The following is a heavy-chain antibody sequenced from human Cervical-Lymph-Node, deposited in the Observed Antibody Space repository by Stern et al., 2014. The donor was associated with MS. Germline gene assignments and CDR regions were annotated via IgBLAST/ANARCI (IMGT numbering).Heavy chain of an antibody. D-gene: IGHD1-26*01. CDR1: GYTFTHYG. CDR2: INTNPGIP. CDR3: ARLRVGNITRDY. J-gene: IGHJ4*02. Sequence: HVQLVQSGSELKKPGASVKVSCKASGYTFTHYGINWVRQAPGHGLEWMGWINTNPGIPTYAQAFTGRFVFSFDASVSTAYLHISSLKADDTAIYYCARLRVGNITRDYWGPGTLVTVSS. V-gene: IGHV7-4-1*02.